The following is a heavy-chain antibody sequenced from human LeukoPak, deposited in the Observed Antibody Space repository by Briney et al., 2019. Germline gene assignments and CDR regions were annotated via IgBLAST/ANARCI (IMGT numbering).Heavy chain of an antibody. J-gene: IGHJ4*02. V-gene: IGHV1-2*06. CDR2: INPNSGGT. D-gene: IGHD3-22*01. CDR1: GYTFTGYN. Sequence: ASVKVSCKASGYTFTGYNMHWVRQAPGQGLEWMGRINPNSGGTNYAQRFQGRVTMTRDTSINTAYMELSRLRSDDTAVYYCARDLSASVVDFDYWGQGTLVTVSS. CDR3: ARDLSASVVDFDY.